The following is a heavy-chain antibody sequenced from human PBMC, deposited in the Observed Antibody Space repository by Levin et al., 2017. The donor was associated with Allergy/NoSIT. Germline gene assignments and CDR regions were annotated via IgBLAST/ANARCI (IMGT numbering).Heavy chain of an antibody. V-gene: IGHV3-33*01. CDR2: IWYDGSNR. CDR3: AREAFTTSYYFDY. Sequence: GGSLRLSCAASGFTFNNYGMHWVRQAPGKGLEWVAVIWYDGSNRYYADSVQGRFTISRDNSKSTLYVQMNSLRVEDTAVYYCAREAFTTSYYFDYWGQGTLVTVSS. J-gene: IGHJ4*02. CDR1: GFTFNNYG. D-gene: IGHD4-17*01.